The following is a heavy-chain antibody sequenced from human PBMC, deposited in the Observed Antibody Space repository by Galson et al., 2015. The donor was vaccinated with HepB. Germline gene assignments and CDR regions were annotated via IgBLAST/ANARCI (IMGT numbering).Heavy chain of an antibody. CDR3: TREIITMVRGFIPDVSDI. CDR2: ISYDGRSK. J-gene: IGHJ3*02. V-gene: IGHV3-30*04. D-gene: IGHD3-10*01. Sequence: SLRLSCATSGFTFSSYAMHWVRQAPGKGLEWVAIISYDGRSKSYADSVKGRSTISRDNSKNTLFLQMNSLRNEDTAIYYCTREIITMVRGFIPDVSDIWGQGTMVTVSS. CDR1: GFTFSSYA.